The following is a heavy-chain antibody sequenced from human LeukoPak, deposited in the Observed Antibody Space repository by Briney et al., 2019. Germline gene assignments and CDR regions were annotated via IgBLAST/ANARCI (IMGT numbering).Heavy chain of an antibody. CDR3: KLTTS. V-gene: IGHV3-33*01. Sequence: GGSLRLSCAASGFTFSNYGMHWVRQAPGKGLEWVALIWYDGSNKYYADSVRGRYTISRDNSNNTLYLQMNSLRAEDTAVYCAKLTTSWGQGTLVTVSS. D-gene: IGHD4-11*01. J-gene: IGHJ4*02. CDR2: IWYDGSNK. CDR1: GFTFSNYG.